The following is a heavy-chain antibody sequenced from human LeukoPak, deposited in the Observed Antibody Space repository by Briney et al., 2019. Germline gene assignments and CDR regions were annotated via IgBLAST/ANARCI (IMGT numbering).Heavy chain of an antibody. CDR1: GYTFTSYG. V-gene: IGHV1-18*01. CDR2: ISAYNGNT. D-gene: IGHD2-2*01. Sequence: GASVKVSCKASGYTFTSYGISWVRQAPGQGLEWMGWISAYNGNTNYAQKLQGRVTMTTDTSTSTAYMELRSLRSDDTAVYYCARESTGSYYYYMDVWGKGTTVTISS. CDR3: ARESTGSYYYYMDV. J-gene: IGHJ6*03.